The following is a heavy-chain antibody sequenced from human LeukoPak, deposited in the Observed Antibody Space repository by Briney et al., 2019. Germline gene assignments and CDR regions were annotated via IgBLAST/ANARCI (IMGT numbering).Heavy chain of an antibody. D-gene: IGHD6-13*01. V-gene: IGHV3-48*01. CDR2: ISSSSSTI. CDR1: GFTFSSYS. J-gene: IGHJ5*02. Sequence: PGGSLRLSCAASGFTFSSYSMNWVRQAPGKGLEWVSYISSSSSTIYYADSVKGRFTISRDNSKNTLYLQMNSLRAEDTAVYYCARRQYSSSLGNWFDPWGQGTLVTVSS. CDR3: ARRQYSSSLGNWFDP.